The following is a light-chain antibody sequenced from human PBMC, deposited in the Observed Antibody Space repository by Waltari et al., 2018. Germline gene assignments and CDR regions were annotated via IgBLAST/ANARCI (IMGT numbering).Light chain of an antibody. CDR1: SSDMGGFAN. V-gene: IGLV2-11*01. J-gene: IGLJ2*01. CDR3: CSYAGSVV. Sequence: QPALTQPRSVSGSPGQSVTIPCTGTSSDMGGFANASCSQQHPGKAPKLMIYDVSKRPSGVPDRFSGSKSGNTASLTISGLQAEDEADYYCCSYAGSVVFGGGTKLTVL. CDR2: DVS.